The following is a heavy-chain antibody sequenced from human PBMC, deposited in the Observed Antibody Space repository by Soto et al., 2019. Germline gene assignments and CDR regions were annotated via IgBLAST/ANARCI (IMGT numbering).Heavy chain of an antibody. CDR2: ISAYNGNT. D-gene: IGHD3-3*01. Sequence: GASVKVSCKASGYTFTSYGISWVRQAPGQGLEWMGWISAYNGNTNYAQKLQGRVTMTTDTSTSTAYMELRSLRSDDTAVYYCASVPNLVWSGYEYYYYGMDVWGQGTTVTVSS. V-gene: IGHV1-18*01. J-gene: IGHJ6*02. CDR1: GYTFTSYG. CDR3: ASVPNLVWSGYEYYYYGMDV.